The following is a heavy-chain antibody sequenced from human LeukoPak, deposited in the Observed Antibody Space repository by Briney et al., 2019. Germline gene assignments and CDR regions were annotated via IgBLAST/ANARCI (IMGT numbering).Heavy chain of an antibody. J-gene: IGHJ4*02. CDR3: AKPTTIVVVPAAQDY. CDR1: GFTFSSYS. Sequence: PGGSLRLSCAASGFTFSSYSMNWVRQAPGKGLEWVSSITTRSATYYADSVKGRFTISRDNSKNTLYLQMNSLRAEDTAVYYCAKPTTIVVVPAAQDYWGQGTLVTVSS. D-gene: IGHD2-2*01. V-gene: IGHV3-23*01. CDR2: ITTRSAT.